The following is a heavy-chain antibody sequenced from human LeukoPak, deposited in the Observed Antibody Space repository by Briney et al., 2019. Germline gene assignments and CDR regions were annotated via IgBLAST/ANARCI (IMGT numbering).Heavy chain of an antibody. D-gene: IGHD3-10*01. CDR3: AGPGASDYGMDV. CDR2: ISYDGSNK. Sequence: GGSLRLSCAASGFTFSSYAMHWVRQAPGKGLEWVAVISYDGSNKYYADSVKGRFTISRDNAKNSLYLQMNSLRAEDTAVYYCAGPGASDYGMDVWGQGTTVTVSS. J-gene: IGHJ6*02. CDR1: GFTFSSYA. V-gene: IGHV3-30-3*01.